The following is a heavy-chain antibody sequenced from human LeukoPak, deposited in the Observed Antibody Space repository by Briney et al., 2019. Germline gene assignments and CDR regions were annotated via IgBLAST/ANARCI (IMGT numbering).Heavy chain of an antibody. Sequence: PSETLSLTCAAYGGSFSGYYWSWIRQPPGKGLEWIGEINHSGSTNYNPSLKSRVTISVDTSKNQFSLKLSSVTAADTAVYYCARGVRNFWSGYYVPPNYYYMDVWGKGTTVTVSS. CDR1: GGSFSGYY. V-gene: IGHV4-34*01. D-gene: IGHD3-3*01. J-gene: IGHJ6*03. CDR3: ARGVRNFWSGYYVPPNYYYMDV. CDR2: INHSGST.